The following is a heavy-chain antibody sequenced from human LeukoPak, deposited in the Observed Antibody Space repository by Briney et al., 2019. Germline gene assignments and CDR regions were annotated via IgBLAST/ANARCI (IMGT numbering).Heavy chain of an antibody. CDR3: ARDPGVVVVPAAPRGSSEVSDY. J-gene: IGHJ4*02. CDR2: IYHSGST. V-gene: IGHV4-38-2*02. D-gene: IGHD2-2*01. CDR1: GYSISSGYY. Sequence: SETLSLTCAVSGYSISSGYYWGWIRQPPGKGLEWIGSIYHSGSTYYNPSLKSRVTISVDTSKNQFSLKLSSVTAADTAVYYCARDPGVVVVPAAPRGSSEVSDYWGQGTPVTVSS.